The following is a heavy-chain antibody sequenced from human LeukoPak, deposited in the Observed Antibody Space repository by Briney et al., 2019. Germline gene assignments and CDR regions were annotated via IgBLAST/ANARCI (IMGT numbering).Heavy chain of an antibody. Sequence: PGRSLRLSCAASGFTFSSYGMHWVRQAPGKGLEWVAVISCDGSNKYYADSVKGRFTISRDNSKNTLYLQMNSLRAEDTAVYYCAKPFRGYSYGNWGQGTLVTVSS. V-gene: IGHV3-30*18. J-gene: IGHJ4*02. D-gene: IGHD5-18*01. CDR2: ISCDGSNK. CDR3: AKPFRGYSYGN. CDR1: GFTFSSYG.